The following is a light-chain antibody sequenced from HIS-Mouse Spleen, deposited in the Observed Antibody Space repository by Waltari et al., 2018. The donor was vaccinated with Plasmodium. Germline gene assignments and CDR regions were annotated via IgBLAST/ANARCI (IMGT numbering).Light chain of an antibody. CDR2: DNN. V-gene: IGLV1-51*01. Sequence: QSVLTQPPSVSAAPGPKVTISCSGTTSNIGTNSVSSYQQLPGTAPKLLISDNNKRPSGIPDRFSGSKSGTSATLGITGLQTGDEADYYCGTWDSSLSAGVVFGGGTKLTVL. CDR1: TSNIGTNS. J-gene: IGLJ2*01. CDR3: GTWDSSLSAGVV.